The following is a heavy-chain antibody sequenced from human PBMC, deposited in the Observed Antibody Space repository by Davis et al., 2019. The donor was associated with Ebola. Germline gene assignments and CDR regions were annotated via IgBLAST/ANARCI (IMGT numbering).Heavy chain of an antibody. J-gene: IGHJ4*02. CDR2: IRAYNGNT. V-gene: IGHV1-18*01. D-gene: IGHD2-2*02. Sequence: ASVKVSCKASGYSFSSYGFSWVRQAPGQGLEWMGWIRAYNGNTTYAQRFQDRVNMTTDTSTNTAYMEVRSLRSDDTAVYYCARDGSVAAIELDYWGQGTLVTVSS. CDR3: ARDGSVAAIELDY. CDR1: GYSFSSYG.